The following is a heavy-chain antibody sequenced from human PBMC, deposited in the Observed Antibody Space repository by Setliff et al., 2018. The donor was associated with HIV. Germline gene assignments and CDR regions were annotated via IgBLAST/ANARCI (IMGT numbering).Heavy chain of an antibody. CDR1: GYTFTSYY. D-gene: IGHD6-6*01. CDR3: ARDPAPSSSASYFQH. CDR2: INPSSGST. J-gene: IGHJ1*01. V-gene: IGHV1-46*01. Sequence: EASVKVSCKASGYTFTSYYMHWVRQAPGQGLEWMGIINPSSGSTTYGQKFQGRVTMTRDTSTSTVYMELSSLRSEDTAVYYCARDPAPSSSASYFQHWGQGTPVTVSS.